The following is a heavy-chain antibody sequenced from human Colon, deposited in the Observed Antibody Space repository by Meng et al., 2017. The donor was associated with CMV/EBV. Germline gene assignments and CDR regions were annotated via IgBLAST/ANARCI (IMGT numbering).Heavy chain of an antibody. D-gene: IGHD2-21*02. Sequence: GGSLRLSCVASGFSVSRNYISWVRQAPGKGLEWVSVIYDTERTYYTDSLKGRFTVSRDESKNTVFLQMNNLRTEDTAVYYCARNRLECGGDCYFADSWGQGTLVTVSS. CDR2: IYDTERT. V-gene: IGHV3-66*01. CDR1: GFSVSRNY. J-gene: IGHJ5*02. CDR3: ARNRLECGGDCYFADS.